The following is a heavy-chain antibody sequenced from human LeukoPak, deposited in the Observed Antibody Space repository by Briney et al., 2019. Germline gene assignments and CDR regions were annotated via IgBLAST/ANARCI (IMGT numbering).Heavy chain of an antibody. CDR1: GYTFTTYD. CDR3: ARGPPEHPQGY. D-gene: IGHD1-14*01. CDR2: MNPNSGNT. J-gene: IGHJ4*02. Sequence: ASVKVSCKASGYTFTTYDINWVRQAPGQGLEWMGWMNPNSGNTDYAQKFQGRVTMTRNTSITTAFMELNNLRSEDTAVYYCARGPPEHPQGYWGQGTLVTGSS. V-gene: IGHV1-8*01.